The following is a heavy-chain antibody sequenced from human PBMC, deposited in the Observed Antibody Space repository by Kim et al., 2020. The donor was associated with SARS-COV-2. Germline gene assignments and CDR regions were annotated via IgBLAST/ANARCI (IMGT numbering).Heavy chain of an antibody. D-gene: IGHD6-13*01. J-gene: IGHJ6*02. V-gene: IGHV1-18*04. CDR3: ARVYSSSWYPYYYYGMDV. CDR1: GYTFTSYG. CDR2: ISAYNGNT. Sequence: ASVKVSCKASGYTFTSYGISWVRQAPGQGLEWMGWISAYNGNTNYAQKLQGRVTMTTDTSTSTAYMELRSLRSDDTAVYYCARVYSSSWYPYYYYGMDVWGQGTTVTVSS.